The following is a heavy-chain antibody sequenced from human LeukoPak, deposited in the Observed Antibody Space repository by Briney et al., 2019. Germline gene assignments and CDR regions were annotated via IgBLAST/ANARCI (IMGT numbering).Heavy chain of an antibody. Sequence: SETLSLTCTVSGGSISSYYWSWIRQPPGKGLEWIGYIYYSGSTNYNPSLKSRVTISVDTSKNQFSLKLSSVTAADTAVYYCARLRDSSSWYFDYWGQGTLVTVSS. V-gene: IGHV4-59*08. CDR2: IYYSGST. CDR1: GGSISSYY. CDR3: ARLRDSSSWYFDY. D-gene: IGHD6-13*01. J-gene: IGHJ4*02.